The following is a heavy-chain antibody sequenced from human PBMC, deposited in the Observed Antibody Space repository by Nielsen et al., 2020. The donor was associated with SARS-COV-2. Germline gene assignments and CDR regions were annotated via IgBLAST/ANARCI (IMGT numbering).Heavy chain of an antibody. J-gene: IGHJ5*02. D-gene: IGHD5-12*01. CDR2: INTNTGNP. V-gene: IGHV7-4-1*02. Sequence: ASVKVSCKASGYTFTSYAMNWVRQAPGQGPEWMGWINTNTGNPTYAQGFTGRFVFSLDTSVSTAYLQISSLKAEDTAVYYCARAFGATRNNWFDPWGQGTLVTVSS. CDR3: ARAFGATRNNWFDP. CDR1: GYTFTSYA.